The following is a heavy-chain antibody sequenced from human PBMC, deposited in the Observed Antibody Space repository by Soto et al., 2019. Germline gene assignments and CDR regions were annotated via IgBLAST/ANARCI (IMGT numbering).Heavy chain of an antibody. J-gene: IGHJ4*02. V-gene: IGHV3-7*03. CDR3: AVYGYGVSAAAY. CDR2: INQDGSER. Sequence: PWWSLRLCCAVSGLTFRNDWLSGFRQAPGKGLEWVANINQDGSERYYVDSVRGRFTISRDNVENSLYLQLNSLRPEDTAVYYCAVYGYGVSAAAYWGQGTLVTVSS. D-gene: IGHD4-17*01. CDR1: GLTFRNDW.